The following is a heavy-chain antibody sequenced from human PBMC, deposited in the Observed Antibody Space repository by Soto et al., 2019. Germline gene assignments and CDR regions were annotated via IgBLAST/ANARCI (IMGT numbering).Heavy chain of an antibody. CDR2: IYYSGST. Sequence: QVQLQESAPGRVKPSETLSLTCTVSGGSISSNYWSWIRQPPGKGLEWIGYIYYSGSTNYNPSLKSRVTISVDTSKNQLSLKLSSVTAADTAVYYCARDPSGYFKNWFDPWGQGTLVTVSS. D-gene: IGHD5-12*01. J-gene: IGHJ5*02. V-gene: IGHV4-59*01. CDR1: GGSISSNY. CDR3: ARDPSGYFKNWFDP.